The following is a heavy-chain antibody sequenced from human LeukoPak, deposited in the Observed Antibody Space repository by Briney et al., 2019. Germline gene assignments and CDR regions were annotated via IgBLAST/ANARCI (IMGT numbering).Heavy chain of an antibody. Sequence: GGSLRLSCAASRFTFISYGMHWVRQAPGKGLEWVAFIRYDGTTKYYEDSLRGRFTISRDNSKNTLFLQMNGLRAEDTAVYYCAKMLGESNSSLADYYYFYMDVWGKGTTVTVSS. V-gene: IGHV3-30*02. CDR2: IRYDGTTK. J-gene: IGHJ6*03. CDR1: RFTFISYG. CDR3: AKMLGESNSSLADYYYFYMDV. D-gene: IGHD3-10*02.